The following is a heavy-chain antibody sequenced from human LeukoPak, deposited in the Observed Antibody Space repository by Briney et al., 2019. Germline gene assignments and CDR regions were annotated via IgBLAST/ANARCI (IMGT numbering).Heavy chain of an antibody. CDR1: GGTFSSFA. CDR3: ARATGSAWEYFDY. D-gene: IGHD1-26*01. V-gene: IGHV1-69*13. Sequence: SVKVSCKASGGTFSSFAINWVRQAPGQGLEWMGGVIPIPGTVNYAQKFQGRVTITADESTSTAYMELSSLRSEDTAVYYCARATGSAWEYFDYWGQGTLVTVSS. CDR2: VIPIPGTV. J-gene: IGHJ4*02.